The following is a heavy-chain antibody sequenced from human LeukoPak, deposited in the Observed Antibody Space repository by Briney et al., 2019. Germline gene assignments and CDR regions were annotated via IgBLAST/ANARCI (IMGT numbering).Heavy chain of an antibody. D-gene: IGHD4-17*01. V-gene: IGHV4-30-4*08. J-gene: IGHJ3*02. CDR3: ARADGDYGDYLYHDAFDI. CDR2: IYYSGST. CDR1: GGSISSGDYY. Sequence: TLSLTCTVSGGSISSGDYYWSWIRQPPGKGLEWIGYIYYSGSTYYNPSLKSRVTISVDTSKNQFSLKLSSVTAADTAVYYCARADGDYGDYLYHDAFDIWGQGTVVTVSS.